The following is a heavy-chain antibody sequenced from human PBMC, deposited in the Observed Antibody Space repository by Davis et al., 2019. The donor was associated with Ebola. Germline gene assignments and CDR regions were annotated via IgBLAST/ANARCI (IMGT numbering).Heavy chain of an antibody. D-gene: IGHD2-21*02. Sequence: SETLSLTCAVYGGSFSGYYWSWIRQPPGKGLEWIGSIYYSGSTYYNPSLKSRVTISVDTSKNQFSLKLSSVTAADTAVYYCAVVVVTAINYWGQGTLVTVSS. CDR2: IYYSGST. J-gene: IGHJ4*02. V-gene: IGHV4-34*01. CDR1: GGSFSGYY. CDR3: AVVVVTAINY.